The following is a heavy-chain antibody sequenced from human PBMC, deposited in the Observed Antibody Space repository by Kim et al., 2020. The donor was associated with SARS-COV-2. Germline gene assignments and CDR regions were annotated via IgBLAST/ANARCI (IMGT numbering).Heavy chain of an antibody. CDR2: INHSGST. CDR3: ARAGPAATLVGRYFDY. D-gene: IGHD2-2*01. V-gene: IGHV4-34*01. CDR1: GGSFSGYY. Sequence: SETLSLTCAVYGGSFSGYYWSWIRQPPGKGLEWIGEINHSGSTNYNPSLKSRVTISVDTSKNQFSLKLSSVTAADTAVYYCARAGPAATLVGRYFDYWGQGTLVTVSS. J-gene: IGHJ4*02.